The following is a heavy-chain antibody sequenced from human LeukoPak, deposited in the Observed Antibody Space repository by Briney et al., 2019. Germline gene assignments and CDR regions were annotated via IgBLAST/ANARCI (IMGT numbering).Heavy chain of an antibody. CDR1: GGTLSSYA. CDR3: ARGEWLFPTAPRVSFDI. D-gene: IGHD3-3*01. CDR2: IIPIFGTA. Sequence: SVKVSCKASGGTLSSYAISWVRQAPGQGLEWMGGIIPIFGTANYAQKFQGRVTITTDESTSTAYMELSSLRSEDTAVYYCARGEWLFPTAPRVSFDIWGQGTMVTVSS. V-gene: IGHV1-69*05. J-gene: IGHJ3*02.